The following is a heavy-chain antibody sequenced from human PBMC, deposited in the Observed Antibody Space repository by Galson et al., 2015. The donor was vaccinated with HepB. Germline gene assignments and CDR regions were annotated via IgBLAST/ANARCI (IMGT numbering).Heavy chain of an antibody. CDR3: AKGNSIAVAKTSPDGYFDY. J-gene: IGHJ4*02. CDR1: GFTFSSYA. CDR2: ISGSGGST. D-gene: IGHD6-19*01. V-gene: IGHV3-23*01. Sequence: SLRLSCAASGFTFSSYAMSWVRQASGKGLEWVSAISGSGGSTYYADSVKGRFTISRDNSKNTLYLQMNSLRAEDTAVYYCAKGNSIAVAKTSPDGYFDYWGQGTLVTVSS.